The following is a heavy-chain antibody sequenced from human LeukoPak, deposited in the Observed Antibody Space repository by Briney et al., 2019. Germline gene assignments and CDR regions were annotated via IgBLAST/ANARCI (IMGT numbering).Heavy chain of an antibody. Sequence: SVKVSCKASGGTFSSYAISWVRQAPGQGLEWMGGIIPIFGTANYAQKFQGRVTITADESTSTAYMELSSLRSEDTAVYYCARDRLGGNSFNPDYWGQGTLVTVSS. CDR2: IIPIFGTA. CDR3: ARDRLGGNSFNPDY. D-gene: IGHD4-23*01. V-gene: IGHV1-69*13. CDR1: GGTFSSYA. J-gene: IGHJ4*02.